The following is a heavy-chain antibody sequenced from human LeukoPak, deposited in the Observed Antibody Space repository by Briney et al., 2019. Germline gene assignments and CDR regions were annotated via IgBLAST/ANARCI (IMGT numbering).Heavy chain of an antibody. CDR2: INHSGST. Sequence: SETLSLTCAVYGGSFSGYYWNWIRQPPGKGLEWIGEINHSGSTNYNPSLKSRVTISVDTSKNQFSLKLSSVTAADTAVYYSARGTYYYDSSGYYYWGQGTLVTVSS. V-gene: IGHV4-34*01. CDR1: GGSFSGYY. D-gene: IGHD3-22*01. CDR3: ARGTYYYDSSGYYY. J-gene: IGHJ4*02.